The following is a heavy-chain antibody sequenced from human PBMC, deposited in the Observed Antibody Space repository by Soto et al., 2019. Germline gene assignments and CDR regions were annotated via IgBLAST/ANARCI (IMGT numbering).Heavy chain of an antibody. D-gene: IGHD6-19*01. J-gene: IGHJ4*02. CDR1: GFNFKKFA. CDR2: ISCCGGST. CDR3: AKADGEQWLLPHLDK. Sequence: EVHLLESGGGVVQPGGSLRLSCVASGFNFKKFAMSWVRQAPGEGLEWVSGISCCGGSTSYADSVKGRFSIARDDSTNTLSLQMNNPRVEDTAQYYCAKADGEQWLLPHLDKWGQGTLVTVS. V-gene: IGHV3-23*01.